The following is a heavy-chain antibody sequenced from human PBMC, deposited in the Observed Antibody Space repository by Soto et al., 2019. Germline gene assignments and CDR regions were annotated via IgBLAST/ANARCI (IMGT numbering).Heavy chain of an antibody. CDR2: IYWDDDK. D-gene: IGHD2-15*01. CDR1: GFSLTTGGVA. CDR3: AHSECSGADCDSLWYFGL. Sequence: QITLKESGPTLVKPTQTLTLTCTFSGFSLTTGGVAVGWIRQPPGKALEWLALIYWDDDKRYSPSLKSRLSITKDTTKNPVVLTMTNMDPVDTATYYCAHSECSGADCDSLWYFGLWGRGTLVTVSS. J-gene: IGHJ2*01. V-gene: IGHV2-5*02.